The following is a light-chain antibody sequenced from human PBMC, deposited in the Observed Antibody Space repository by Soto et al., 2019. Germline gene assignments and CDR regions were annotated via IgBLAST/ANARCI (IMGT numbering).Light chain of an antibody. CDR3: QAYDNSLSAVV. CDR1: SSNIGSDYA. CDR2: ANG. V-gene: IGLV1-40*01. Sequence: QSVLTQPPSVSGAPGQRVTISCTGSSSNIGSDYAVQWYQQLPGTAPKLLIYANGNRASGVPDRFSGSNSGTSASLAITGLQAEDGADYYCQAYDNSLSAVVFGGGTKVTVL. J-gene: IGLJ2*01.